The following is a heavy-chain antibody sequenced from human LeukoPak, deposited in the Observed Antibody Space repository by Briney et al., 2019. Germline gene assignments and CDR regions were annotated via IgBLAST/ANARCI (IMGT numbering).Heavy chain of an antibody. CDR3: ARREMATITSFDY. Sequence: RPSETLSLTCAVSGYSISSDYYWGWIRQPPGKGLEWIGNIYHSGSTYYNPSLKSRVTISVDTSKNQFSLKLSSVTAADTAVYYCARREMATITSFDYWVQGTLVPVSS. J-gene: IGHJ4*02. CDR1: GYSISSDYY. D-gene: IGHD5-24*01. CDR2: IYHSGST. V-gene: IGHV4-38-2*01.